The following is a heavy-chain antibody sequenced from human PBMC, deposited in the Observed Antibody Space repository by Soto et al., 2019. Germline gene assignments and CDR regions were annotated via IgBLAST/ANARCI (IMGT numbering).Heavy chain of an antibody. CDR2: IDPSDSYT. CDR3: ASGPRGTTPWSDY. Sequence: GESLKISCKGSGYSFATYWISWVRQMPGKGLEWMGRIDPSDSYTNYSPSFQGHVTISGDKSISTAYLQWSSLKASDTAMYYCASGPRGTTPWSDYWGQGTLLTVSS. V-gene: IGHV5-10-1*01. CDR1: GYSFATYW. D-gene: IGHD4-17*01. J-gene: IGHJ4*02.